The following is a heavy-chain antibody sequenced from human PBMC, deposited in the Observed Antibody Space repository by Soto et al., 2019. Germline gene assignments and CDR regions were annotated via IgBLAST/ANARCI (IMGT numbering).Heavy chain of an antibody. CDR2: IYYSGST. D-gene: IGHD1-26*01. J-gene: IGHJ4*02. V-gene: IGHV4-31*03. Sequence: QVQLQESGPGLVKPSQTLSLTCTVSGGSISSGGYYWSWIRQHPGKGLEWIGYIYYSGSTYYNPSLRSRVTISVAASKNQFALKLSSVTAADTAVYWCAGEGATGFDYWGQGTLVTVSS. CDR3: AGEGATGFDY. CDR1: GGSISSGGYY.